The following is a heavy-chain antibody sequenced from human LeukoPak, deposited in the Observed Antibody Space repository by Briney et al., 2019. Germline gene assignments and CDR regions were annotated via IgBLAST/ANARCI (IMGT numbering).Heavy chain of an antibody. CDR2: INPSGGST. Sequence: ASVKVSCKASGYTFTSYYMHWVRQAPGQGLEWMGIINPSGGSTSYAQKFQGRVTMTRDTSTSTVYMELSSLRSEDTAVYYCARDFSRVRTMVRGALDYWGQGTLVTVSS. J-gene: IGHJ4*02. CDR1: GYTFTSYY. V-gene: IGHV1-46*03. D-gene: IGHD3-10*01. CDR3: ARDFSRVRTMVRGALDY.